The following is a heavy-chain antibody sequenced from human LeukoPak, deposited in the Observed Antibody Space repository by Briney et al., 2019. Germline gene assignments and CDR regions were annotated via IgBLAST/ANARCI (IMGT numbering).Heavy chain of an antibody. CDR2: ISGSGGST. J-gene: IGHJ6*02. V-gene: IGHV3-23*01. CDR3: AYPYGSGSYRRYYYYGMDV. CDR1: GFTFSSYA. Sequence: PGGSLRLSCAASGFTFSSYAMSWVRQAPGKGLEWVSAISGSGGSTYYADSVKGRFTISRDNSKNTLYLQMNSLRAEDTAVYYCAYPYGSGSYRRYYYYGMDVWGQGTTVTVSS. D-gene: IGHD3-10*01.